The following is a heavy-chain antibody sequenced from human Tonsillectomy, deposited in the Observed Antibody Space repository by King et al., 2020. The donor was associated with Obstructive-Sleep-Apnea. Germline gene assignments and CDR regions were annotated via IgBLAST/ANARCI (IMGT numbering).Heavy chain of an antibody. J-gene: IGHJ5*02. D-gene: IGHD3-10*01. CDR2: IYMNVET. CDR3: AHSRPYYYGSWDS. Sequence: FTLKESGPTLVKPTQTLTLTCTVSGSSLRTTGVGVGGIRQPPGKALEWLALIYMNVETRYSPSLNSRLTLTRDTSKNQVVLTVTNLNPVDTATYYCAHSRPYYYGSWDSWGQGTLVAVSS. V-gene: IGHV2-5*01. CDR1: GSSLRTTGVG.